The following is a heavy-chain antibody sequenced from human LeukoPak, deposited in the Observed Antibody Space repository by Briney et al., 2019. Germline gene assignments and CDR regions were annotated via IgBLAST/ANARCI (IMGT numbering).Heavy chain of an antibody. D-gene: IGHD3-10*01. CDR3: ARWLYGSGSYYNVFDY. CDR2: IYHSGST. CDR1: GGSISSGGYS. J-gene: IGHJ4*02. Sequence: SETLSLTCAVSGGSISSGGYSWSWIRQPPGKGLEWIGYIYHSGSTYYNPSLKSRVTISVDTSKNQFSLKLSSVTAADTAVYYCARWLYGSGSYYNVFDYWGQGTLVTVSS. V-gene: IGHV4-30-2*05.